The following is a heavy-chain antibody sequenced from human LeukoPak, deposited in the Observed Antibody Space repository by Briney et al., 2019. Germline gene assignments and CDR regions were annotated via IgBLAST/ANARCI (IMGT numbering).Heavy chain of an antibody. CDR1: GCTFSSNA. D-gene: IGHD3-10*01. Sequence: PGESLRLSCAASGCTFSSNAISWVRQPPGKGQEWDSAISGSGGSTYYANSVKGRLTTFRDNSTNTLYPQTNSLRTEAPAVSYCAISRGDYWGQGTLVTVSS. J-gene: IGHJ4*02. V-gene: IGHV3-23*01. CDR3: AISRGDY. CDR2: ISGSGGST.